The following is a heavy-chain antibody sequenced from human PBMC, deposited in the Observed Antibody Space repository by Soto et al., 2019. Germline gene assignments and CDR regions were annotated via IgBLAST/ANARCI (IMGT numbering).Heavy chain of an antibody. CDR3: AKDRGAGGNYSFYSDF. CDR1: GFTFSSYG. Sequence: GGSLRLSCAASGFTFSSYGMTWVRQAPGKGLEWVSFSSATGAGTYYADSVKGRFTISRDNSKNTLYLQMTSLRADDTAVYYCAKDRGAGGNYSFYSDFWGQGALVTVSS. J-gene: IGHJ4*02. D-gene: IGHD1-7*01. CDR2: SSATGAGT. V-gene: IGHV3-23*01.